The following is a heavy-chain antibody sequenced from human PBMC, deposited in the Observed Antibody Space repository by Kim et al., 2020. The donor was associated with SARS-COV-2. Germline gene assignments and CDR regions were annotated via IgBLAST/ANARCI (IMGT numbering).Heavy chain of an antibody. CDR2: INHSGST. CDR3: ASSTLDQVPYYYYGMDV. D-gene: IGHD6-6*01. J-gene: IGHJ6*02. CDR1: GGSFSGYY. Sequence: SETLSLTCAVYGGSFSGYYWSWIRQPPGKGLEWIGEINHSGSTNYNPSLKSRVTISVDTSKNQFSLKLSSVTAADTAVYYCASSTLDQVPYYYYGMDVWGQGTTVTVSS. V-gene: IGHV4-34*01.